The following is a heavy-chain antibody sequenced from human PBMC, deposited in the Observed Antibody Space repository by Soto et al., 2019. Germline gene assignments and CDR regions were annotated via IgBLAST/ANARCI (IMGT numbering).Heavy chain of an antibody. D-gene: IGHD2-2*01. Sequence: GGSLRLSCAASGFTFSNAWMNWVRQAPGKGLEWVGRIKSKTDGGTTDYAAPVKGRLTISRDDSKNTLYLQMNSLKTEDTAVYYCTTEVDCSSTSCFDYWGQGTLVTVSS. CDR3: TTEVDCSSTSCFDY. CDR2: IKSKTDGGTT. V-gene: IGHV3-15*07. CDR1: GFTFSNAW. J-gene: IGHJ4*02.